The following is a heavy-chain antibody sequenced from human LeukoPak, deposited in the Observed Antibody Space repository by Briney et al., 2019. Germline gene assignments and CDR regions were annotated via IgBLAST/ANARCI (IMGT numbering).Heavy chain of an antibody. CDR3: ARLSVIVGAALEYYYYYMDV. Sequence: SETLSLTCAVYGGSFSGCYWSWIRQPPGKGLEWIGEINHSGSTNYNPSLKSRVTISADKSKNQVSLKLTSVTAADTAVYYCARLSVIVGAALEYYYYYMDVWGQGTTVTVSS. CDR2: INHSGST. J-gene: IGHJ6*03. D-gene: IGHD1-26*01. CDR1: GGSFSGCY. V-gene: IGHV4-34*01.